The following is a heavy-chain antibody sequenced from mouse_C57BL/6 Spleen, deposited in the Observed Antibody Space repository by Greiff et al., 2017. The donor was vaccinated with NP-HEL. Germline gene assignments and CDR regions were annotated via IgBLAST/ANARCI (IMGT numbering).Heavy chain of an antibody. CDR3: ARMGKYYGSSSYYAMDY. CDR1: GYTFTSYW. J-gene: IGHJ4*01. Sequence: QVQLKESGAELAKPGASVKLSCKASGYTFTSYWMHWVKQRPGQGLEWIGYINPSSGYTKYNQKLKDKATLTADKSYSTAYMQLSSLTYEASAVXYWARMGKYYGSSSYYAMDYWGQGTSVTVSS. CDR2: INPSSGYT. V-gene: IGHV1-7*01. D-gene: IGHD1-1*01.